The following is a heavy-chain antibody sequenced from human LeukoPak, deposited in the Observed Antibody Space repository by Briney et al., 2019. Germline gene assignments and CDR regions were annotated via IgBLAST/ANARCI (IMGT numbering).Heavy chain of an antibody. CDR1: GGSFSGYY. Sequence: PSETLSLTCAVYGGSFSGYYWSWIRQPPGKGLEWIGVINHSGSTNYNPSLKSRVTISVDTSKNQFSLKLSSVTAADTAVYYCARFGSSGYYYFDYWGQGTLVTVSS. V-gene: IGHV4-34*01. J-gene: IGHJ4*02. D-gene: IGHD3-22*01. CDR3: ARFGSSGYYYFDY. CDR2: INHSGST.